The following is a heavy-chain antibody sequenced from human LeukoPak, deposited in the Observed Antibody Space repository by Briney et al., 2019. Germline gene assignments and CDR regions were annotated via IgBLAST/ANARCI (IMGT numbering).Heavy chain of an antibody. CDR1: GYTFTSYD. J-gene: IGHJ3*02. V-gene: IGHV1-8*03. Sequence: ASVKVSCKASGYTFTSYDINGVRQATGQGLEWMGWMNPNSGNTGYAQKFQGRVTITRNTSISTAYMELSSLRSEDTAVYYCATNYYGSGSYSFDIWGQGTMVTVSS. CDR3: ATNYYGSGSYSFDI. CDR2: MNPNSGNT. D-gene: IGHD3-10*01.